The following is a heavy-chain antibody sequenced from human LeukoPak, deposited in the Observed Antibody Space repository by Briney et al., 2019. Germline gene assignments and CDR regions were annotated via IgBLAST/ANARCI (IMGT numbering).Heavy chain of an antibody. D-gene: IGHD3-22*01. J-gene: IGHJ4*02. Sequence: GASVKVSCKASGGTFSSYAISWVRQAPGQGLEWMGRIIPILGIANYAQKFQGRVTVTADKSTSTAYVELSSLRSEDTAVYYCARPLNYYDSSGYYSDWGQGTLVTVSS. CDR2: IIPILGIA. CDR3: ARPLNYYDSSGYYSD. V-gene: IGHV1-69*04. CDR1: GGTFSSYA.